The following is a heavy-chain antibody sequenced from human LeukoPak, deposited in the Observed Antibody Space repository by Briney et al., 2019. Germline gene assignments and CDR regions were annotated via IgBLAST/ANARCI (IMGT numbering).Heavy chain of an antibody. V-gene: IGHV4-34*01. CDR1: GGSFSGYY. J-gene: IGHJ5*02. D-gene: IGHD3-3*01. CDR2: INHSGST. CDR3: ASLAPYYDFWSGYYQGWFDP. Sequence: SETLSLTCAVYGGSFSGYYWSWMRQPPGKGLEWIGEINHSGSTNYNPSLKSRVTISVDTSKNQFSLKLSSVTAADTAVYYCASLAPYYDFWSGYYQGWFDPWGQGTLVTVSS.